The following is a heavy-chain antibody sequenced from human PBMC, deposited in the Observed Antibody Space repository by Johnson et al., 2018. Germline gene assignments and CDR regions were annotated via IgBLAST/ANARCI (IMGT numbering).Heavy chain of an antibody. Sequence: QVQLVESGGGVVQPGRSLRLSCAASGFTFSSYGMHWVRQAPGKGLEWVAVIWYDGSNKYYADSVKGRFTISRDNSKNTLYLQMNSLGAADTAVYYCAKARYSSSSDDAFDIWGQGTTVTVSS. CDR3: AKARYSSSSDDAFDI. J-gene: IGHJ3*02. V-gene: IGHV3-33*06. CDR1: GFTFSSYG. D-gene: IGHD6-13*01. CDR2: IWYDGSNK.